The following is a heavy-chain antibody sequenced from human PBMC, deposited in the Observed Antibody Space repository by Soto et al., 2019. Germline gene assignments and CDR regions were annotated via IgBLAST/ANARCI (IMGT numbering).Heavy chain of an antibody. V-gene: IGHV1-18*01. CDR3: ARRVQVWLPDYYGMDV. Sequence: QAQLVQSGAEVKKPGASVNVSCKASGYDYVTYAITWVRQRPGQGLEWMGWISTLNGNTNYAQNFQDRVTMTTDTSTRIVHLELRSLRSDDTAVYYCARRVQVWLPDYYGMDVRGQGTTVTVSS. J-gene: IGHJ6*02. D-gene: IGHD5-18*01. CDR2: ISTLNGNT. CDR1: GYDYVTYA.